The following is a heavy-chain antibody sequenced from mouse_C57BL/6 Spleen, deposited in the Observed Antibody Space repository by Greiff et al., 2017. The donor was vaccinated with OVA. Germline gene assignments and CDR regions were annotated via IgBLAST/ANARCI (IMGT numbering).Heavy chain of an antibody. D-gene: IGHD2-3*01. CDR1: GYTFTSYW. Sequence: QVQLQQPGAELVKPGASVKMSCKASGYTFTSYWITWVKQRPGQGLEWIGDIYPGSGSTNYNEKFKSKATLTVDTSSSTAYMQLSSLTSEDSAVYYCARSLLHTRYIDDWGTGTTVTVSS. CDR2: IYPGSGST. V-gene: IGHV1-55*01. CDR3: ARSLLHTRYIDD. J-gene: IGHJ1*03.